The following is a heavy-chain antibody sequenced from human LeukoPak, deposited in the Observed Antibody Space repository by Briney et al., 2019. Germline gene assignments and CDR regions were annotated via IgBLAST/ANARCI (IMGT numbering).Heavy chain of an antibody. V-gene: IGHV4-61*02. CDR2: IHTSGST. Sequence: SETLSLTCTVSGGSLSSGSFYCSWIRQPAGKGLEWIGRIHTSGSTNYNPSLKSRVTIPVDTSKNQISLKLSSVTAADTAVYYCAGYCTNGVCSDYWGQGTLVTVSS. CDR3: AGYCTNGVCSDY. J-gene: IGHJ4*02. CDR1: GGSLSSGSFY. D-gene: IGHD2-8*01.